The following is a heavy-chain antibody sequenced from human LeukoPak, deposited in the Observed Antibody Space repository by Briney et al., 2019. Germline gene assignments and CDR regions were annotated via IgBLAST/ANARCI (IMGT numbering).Heavy chain of an antibody. CDR2: IRYDGSNK. CDR1: GFTFSSYG. Sequence: SGGSLRLSCAASGFTFSSYGMHWVPQAPGKGLEWVAFIRYDGSNKYYADSVKGRFTISRDNSKNTLYLQMNSLRAEDTAVYYCAKSVGSNSNYEWYFDYWGQGTLVTVSS. V-gene: IGHV3-30*02. J-gene: IGHJ4*02. D-gene: IGHD4-11*01. CDR3: AKSVGSNSNYEWYFDY.